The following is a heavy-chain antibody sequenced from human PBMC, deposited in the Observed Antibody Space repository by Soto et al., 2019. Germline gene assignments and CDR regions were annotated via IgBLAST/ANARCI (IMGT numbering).Heavy chain of an antibody. J-gene: IGHJ5*02. CDR3: ARSAGWYAIHA. CDR2: VFHTGTT. D-gene: IGHD6-19*01. CDR1: GDSVSSPYY. V-gene: IGHV4-4*02. Sequence: QVQLQESGPGLVKPSGTLSLTCAVSGDSVSSPYYWCWVRQSPGKGLEWIGEVFHTGTTSYNPSLRRRATISMDKSINQSSLDLSSVTAADTAVYYCARSAGWYAIHAWGPGTLVIVSS.